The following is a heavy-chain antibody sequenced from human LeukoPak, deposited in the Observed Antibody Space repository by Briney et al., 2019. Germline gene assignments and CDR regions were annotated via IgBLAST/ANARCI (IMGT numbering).Heavy chain of an antibody. J-gene: IGHJ4*02. V-gene: IGHV4-34*01. CDR1: GGSFSDFY. Sequence: SETLSLTCAVYGGSFSDFYWGWIRQPPGKGLEWIGEINHSGSTNYNPSLKSRVTISVDTSKNQFSLKLSSVTAADTAVYYCARGWRTDSVDPAAGFDYWGQGTLVTVSS. D-gene: IGHD6-13*01. CDR2: INHSGST. CDR3: ARGWRTDSVDPAAGFDY.